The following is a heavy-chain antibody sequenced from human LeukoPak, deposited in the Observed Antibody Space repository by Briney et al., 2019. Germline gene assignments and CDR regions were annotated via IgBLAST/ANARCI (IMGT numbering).Heavy chain of an antibody. V-gene: IGHV3-23*01. CDR3: ARHDSFIPY. D-gene: IGHD5-18*01. J-gene: IGHJ4*02. Sequence: GGSLRLSCAASGFTLKYYVMRWARQAPGKGLEWVSGISDNEGSTYYRDSVKGRFTISRDNTKNSVYLQLNNLRADDTAVYFCARHDSFIPYWGQGTLVIVSS. CDR1: GFTLKYYV. CDR2: ISDNEGST.